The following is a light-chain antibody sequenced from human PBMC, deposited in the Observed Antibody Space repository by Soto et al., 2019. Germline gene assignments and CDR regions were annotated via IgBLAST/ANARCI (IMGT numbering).Light chain of an antibody. J-gene: IGLJ3*02. CDR1: SSDVGSYNL. CDR2: EVS. V-gene: IGLV2-23*02. CDR3: CSEGM. Sequence: QSVLTQPASVSGSPGQSITISCTGTSSDVGSYNLVSWYQQHPGKAPKLMIYEVSKRPSGVSNRFSGSKSGNTASLTISGLQAEDEADYYCCSEGMFGGGTKVTVL.